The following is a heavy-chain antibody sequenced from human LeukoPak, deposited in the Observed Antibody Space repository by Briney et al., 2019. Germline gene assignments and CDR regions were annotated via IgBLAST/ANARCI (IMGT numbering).Heavy chain of an antibody. CDR1: GGSISSYY. J-gene: IGHJ5*02. CDR3: ARAGVGFWSGYYSEYNWFDP. V-gene: IGHV4-59*01. CDR2: IYYSGST. D-gene: IGHD3-3*01. Sequence: SETLSLTCTVSGGSISSYYWSWIRQPPGKGLEWIGYIYYSGSTNYNPSLKSRVTISVDTSKNQFSLKLSSVTAADTAVYYCARAGVGFWSGYYSEYNWFDPWGQGTLVTVSS.